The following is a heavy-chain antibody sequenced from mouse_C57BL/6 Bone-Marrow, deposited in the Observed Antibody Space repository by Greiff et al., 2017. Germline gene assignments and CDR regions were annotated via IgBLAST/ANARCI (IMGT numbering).Heavy chain of an antibody. Sequence: VQLQQSDAELVKPGASVKISCKVSGYTFTDHTIHWMKQRPEQGLEWIGYIYPRDGSTKYNEKFKGKATLTADKSSSTAYMQLNSLTSEDSAVYFCAREGAYGNYVLYFDYWGQGTTLTVSS. CDR2: IYPRDGST. CDR1: GYTFTDHT. CDR3: AREGAYGNYVLYFDY. J-gene: IGHJ2*01. V-gene: IGHV1-78*01. D-gene: IGHD2-1*01.